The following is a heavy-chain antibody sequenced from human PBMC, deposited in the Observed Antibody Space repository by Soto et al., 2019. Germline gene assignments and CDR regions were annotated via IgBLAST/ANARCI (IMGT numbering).Heavy chain of an antibody. CDR1: GYTFTGYY. CDR3: ARGTGPSDRPEYYYYYYGMDV. V-gene: IGHV1-3*01. D-gene: IGHD2-8*02. J-gene: IGHJ6*02. CDR2: INPSNGNT. Sequence: ASVQVSCNASGYTFTGYYMHWVRQAPGQGLEWMGWINPSNGNTKYAQKFQGRVTITRDTSASTAYMELSSLRSEDTAVYYCARGTGPSDRPEYYYYYYGMDVWGQGTTVTVSS.